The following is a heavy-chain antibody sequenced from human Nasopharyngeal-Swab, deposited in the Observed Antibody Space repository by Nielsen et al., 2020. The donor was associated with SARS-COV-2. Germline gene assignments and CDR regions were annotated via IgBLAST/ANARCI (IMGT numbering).Heavy chain of an antibody. Sequence: GGSLRLSCAASGFTFSSYGMHWVRQAPGKGLEWVVVISYDGSNKYYEDSVKGRFTISRDNSKNTLYLQMNSLRAEDTAVYYCAKEGPGMFGVVGLDVWGQGTTVTVSS. D-gene: IGHD3-3*01. CDR1: GFTFSSYG. J-gene: IGHJ6*02. CDR2: ISYDGSNK. CDR3: AKEGPGMFGVVGLDV. V-gene: IGHV3-30*18.